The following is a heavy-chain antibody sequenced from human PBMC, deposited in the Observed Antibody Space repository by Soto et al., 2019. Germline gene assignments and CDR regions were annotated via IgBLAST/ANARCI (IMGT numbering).Heavy chain of an antibody. CDR1: GYTFTSYA. V-gene: IGHV1-3*01. Sequence: ASVKVSCKASGYTFTSYAMHWVRQAPGQRLEWMGCINAGNGNTKYSQKFQGRVTITRDTSASTAYMELSSLRSEDTAVYYCARGKCSGGSCAPPLDPWGQGTLVTVSS. J-gene: IGHJ5*02. D-gene: IGHD2-15*01. CDR2: INAGNGNT. CDR3: ARGKCSGGSCAPPLDP.